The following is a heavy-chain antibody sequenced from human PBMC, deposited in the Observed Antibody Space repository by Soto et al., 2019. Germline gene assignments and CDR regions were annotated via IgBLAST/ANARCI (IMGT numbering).Heavy chain of an antibody. V-gene: IGHV3-30*18. J-gene: IGHJ6*04. CDR3: AKDHCSSTSCYFDYYDGMDV. D-gene: IGHD2-2*01. Sequence: CRTVSCAASRFNFSSYGVHRVREAPGKGLKWVAVISYDGSNKYYADSVKGRYTISRDNSNNTLHLQMNSLRAEDTAVYYCAKDHCSSTSCYFDYYDGMDVWCKGT. CDR2: ISYDGSNK. CDR1: RFNFSSYG.